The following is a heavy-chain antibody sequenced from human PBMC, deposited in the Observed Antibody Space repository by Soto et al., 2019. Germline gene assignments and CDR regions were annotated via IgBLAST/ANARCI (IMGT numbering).Heavy chain of an antibody. V-gene: IGHV1-18*01. CDR2: ISGYNGNT. CDR1: GYTFASYG. CDR3: ERDLIVGVTGYAY. D-gene: IGHD1-26*01. Sequence: ASVKVSCKASGYTFASYGISWVRQAPGQGLEWMGWISGYNGNTNYAQKVQGRVTMTTDTSTSTANMELRSLRPDDTAVYYCERDLIVGVTGYAYWGQGTLVTVS. J-gene: IGHJ4*02.